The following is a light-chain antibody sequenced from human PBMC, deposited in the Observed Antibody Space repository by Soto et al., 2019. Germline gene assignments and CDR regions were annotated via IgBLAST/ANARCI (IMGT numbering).Light chain of an antibody. Sequence: EVVLTQSPATLSLSPGERAILSCRASHSVGKYLAWYQQKPGQAPRLLIYDASNRATGIPARFSGSGSETDFTLTINSLEHEDFAVYYCQQRKHWPPLTFGGGTKVEIK. CDR3: QQRKHWPPLT. CDR2: DAS. J-gene: IGKJ4*01. CDR1: HSVGKY. V-gene: IGKV3-11*01.